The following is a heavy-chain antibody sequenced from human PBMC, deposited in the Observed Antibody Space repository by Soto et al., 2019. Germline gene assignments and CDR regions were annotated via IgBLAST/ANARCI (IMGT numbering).Heavy chain of an antibody. D-gene: IGHD3-22*01. CDR3: ARAYDSNGNHAFDI. CDR1: GGSISGYF. Sequence: SETLSLTCTVSGGSISGYFWSWIRQPAGKGLDWIGRIYSSGSTNYNPSLNSRITMPVDTSKNQFSLKLSSVSAADTAVYYCARAYDSNGNHAFDIWGQGTLVTVSS. V-gene: IGHV4-4*07. J-gene: IGHJ3*02. CDR2: IYSSGST.